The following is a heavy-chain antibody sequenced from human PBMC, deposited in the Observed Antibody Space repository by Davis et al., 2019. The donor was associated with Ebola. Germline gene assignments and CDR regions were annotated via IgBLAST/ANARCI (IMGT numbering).Heavy chain of an antibody. V-gene: IGHV3-15*07. D-gene: IGHD3-3*01. CDR1: GFTFSNAW. CDR3: TRSRLEWLLTINWFDP. Sequence: GASLKISCAASGFTFSNAWMNWVRQAPGKGLEWVGRIKSKTDGGTTDYAAPVKGRFTISRDDSKNTLYLQMNSLKTEDTAVYYCTRSRLEWLLTINWFDPWGQGTLVTVSS. CDR2: IKSKTDGGTT. J-gene: IGHJ5*02.